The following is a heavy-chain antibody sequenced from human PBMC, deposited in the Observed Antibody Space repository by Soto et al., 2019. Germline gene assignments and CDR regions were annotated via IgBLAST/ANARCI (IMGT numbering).Heavy chain of an antibody. Sequence: QAQLVQSGAEVKKPGASVKVSCKASGYTFYSHSISWVRQAPGQGLEWMGRISADNINTKYAQKFRGRVTMTTDTSTSTVYMELRNLRSDDTAVYYCARCIQEDDYYGMDVWGQGTTVTVSS. V-gene: IGHV1-18*01. CDR1: GYTFYSHS. J-gene: IGHJ6*02. D-gene: IGHD5-18*01. CDR3: ARCIQEDDYYGMDV. CDR2: ISADNINT.